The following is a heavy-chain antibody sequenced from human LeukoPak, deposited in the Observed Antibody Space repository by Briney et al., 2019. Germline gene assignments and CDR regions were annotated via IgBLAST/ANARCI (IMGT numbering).Heavy chain of an antibody. CDR1: GYTFTSYG. J-gene: IGHJ4*02. CDR2: INPNSGGT. V-gene: IGHV1-2*02. Sequence: ASVNVSCKASGYTFTSYGISWVRHAPGQGLEWMGWINPNSGGTNYAQKFQGRVTLTRDTSISTAYMELSRLRDDDTAVYYCARANVVHSREYYKAFNYWGQGTLVTVSS. D-gene: IGHD3-22*01. CDR3: ARANVVHSREYYKAFNY.